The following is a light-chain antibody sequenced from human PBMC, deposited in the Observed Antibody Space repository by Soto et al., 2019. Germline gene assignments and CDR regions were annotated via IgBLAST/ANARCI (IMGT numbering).Light chain of an antibody. V-gene: IGKV1-5*03. Sequence: DIQMTQSPPTLSASVGDRVTITCRASQSINSWLAWYQQKPGKATNLLIYKASTLESGVSSRFSGSGSGTEFTLTISSLQPDDFATYYCQQYNSYSWTFGQGTKVEIK. CDR1: QSINSW. CDR2: KAS. CDR3: QQYNSYSWT. J-gene: IGKJ1*01.